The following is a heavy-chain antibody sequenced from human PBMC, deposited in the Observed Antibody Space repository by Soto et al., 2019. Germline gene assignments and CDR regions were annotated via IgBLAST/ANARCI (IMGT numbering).Heavy chain of an antibody. V-gene: IGHV1-18*01. D-gene: IGHD2-15*01. CDR1: GYTFTNYG. Sequence: QVQLVQSGSEVKKPGASVKVSRKASGYTFTNYGMSWVRQAPGQALECMGWISAYNGNTNHAQNFQGRVTMTTDTSTNTSYMELRSLRSDDTAVYYCARCYCSVGSCYTCWHFDLWGRGALVTVSS. CDR2: ISAYNGNT. CDR3: ARCYCSVGSCYTCWHFDL. J-gene: IGHJ2*01.